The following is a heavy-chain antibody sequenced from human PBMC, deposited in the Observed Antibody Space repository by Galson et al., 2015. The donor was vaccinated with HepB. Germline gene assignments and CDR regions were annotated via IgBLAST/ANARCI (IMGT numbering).Heavy chain of an antibody. Sequence: ETLSLTCTVSGGSISSSSYYWGWIRQPPGKGLEWIGSIYYSGSTYYNPSLKSRVTISVDTSKNQFSLKLSSVTAADTAVYYCATRHPDIVVVPAAMPVTPYFDYWGQGTLVTVSS. D-gene: IGHD2-2*01. CDR2: IYYSGST. J-gene: IGHJ4*02. V-gene: IGHV4-39*07. CDR1: GGSISSSSYY. CDR3: ATRHPDIVVVPAAMPVTPYFDY.